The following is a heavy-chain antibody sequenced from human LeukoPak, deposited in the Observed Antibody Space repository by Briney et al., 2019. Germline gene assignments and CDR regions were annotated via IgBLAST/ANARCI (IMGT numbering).Heavy chain of an antibody. Sequence: SETLPLTCTVSGGSISSYYWSWIRQPPGKGLEWIGYIYYSGSTYYNPSLKSRVTISVDTSKNQFSLKLSSVTAADTAVYYCASQLRGDGKAYWGQGTLVTVSS. J-gene: IGHJ4*02. D-gene: IGHD3-16*01. CDR2: IYYSGST. CDR1: GGSISSYY. CDR3: ASQLRGDGKAY. V-gene: IGHV4-59*08.